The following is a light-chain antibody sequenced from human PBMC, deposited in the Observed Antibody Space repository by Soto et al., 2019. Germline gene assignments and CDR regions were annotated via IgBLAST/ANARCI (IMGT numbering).Light chain of an antibody. CDR1: QSISTS. CDR2: KAS. CDR3: QHCDSYWT. V-gene: IGKV1-5*03. Sequence: DIQMTQSPSTLSASVGDRVTITCRASQSISTSLAWYQQKPGKAPQVLIYKASSLECGVPSRFSGSGSGTEFTRTSSSLQPDDVATYYCQHCDSYWTFGQGTKVEIQ. J-gene: IGKJ1*01.